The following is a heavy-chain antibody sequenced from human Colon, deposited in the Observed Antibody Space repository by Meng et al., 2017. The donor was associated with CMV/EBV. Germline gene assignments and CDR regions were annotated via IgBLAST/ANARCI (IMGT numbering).Heavy chain of an antibody. J-gene: IGHJ4*02. Sequence: QTPLKEAGPTQMKPTQTLTLTGNLSGFSLTTSGVGVAWIRQPPGKALEWLALAYWDDDRRYNPSLRNRLTITKDTSKNQVVLTMTNVDPVDTGTYYCVPRTRLHGGRWDYFDYWGQGTLVTVSS. CDR3: VPRTRLHGGRWDYFDY. CDR1: GFSLTTSGVG. D-gene: IGHD3-16*01. CDR2: AYWDDDR. V-gene: IGHV2-5*02.